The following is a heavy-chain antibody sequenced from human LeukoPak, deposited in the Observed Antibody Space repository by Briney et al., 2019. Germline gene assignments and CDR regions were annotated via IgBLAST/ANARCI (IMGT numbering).Heavy chain of an antibody. CDR3: ARQLWLSYYYYYMDV. J-gene: IGHJ6*03. Sequence: PSETLSLTCTVSGGSISSGRYYWSWMRQPAGKGLEWIGRIYTSGSTNYNPSLKSRVTISVDTSKNQFSLKLTSVTAADTAVYYCARQLWLSYYYYYMDVWGKGTTVTVSS. V-gene: IGHV4-61*02. CDR2: IYTSGST. CDR1: GGSISSGRYY. D-gene: IGHD5-18*01.